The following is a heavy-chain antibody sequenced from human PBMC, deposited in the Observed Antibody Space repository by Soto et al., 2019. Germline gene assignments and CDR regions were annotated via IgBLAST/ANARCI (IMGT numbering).Heavy chain of an antibody. CDR1: GSSFTGSY. CDR2: ITPNSGGT. CDR3: ARDGAYSYYLGGVDY. Sequence: QVQLVQSGAEVKKPGASVKVSCKASGSSFTGSYMHWVRQAHGRVLEWLGWITPNSGGTNYAQKFQGRVTMTRDTSISTDYIELSRLRSDDTAVYYCARDGAYSYYLGGVDYWGQGTLVTVSS. D-gene: IGHD3-22*01. J-gene: IGHJ4*02. V-gene: IGHV1-2*02.